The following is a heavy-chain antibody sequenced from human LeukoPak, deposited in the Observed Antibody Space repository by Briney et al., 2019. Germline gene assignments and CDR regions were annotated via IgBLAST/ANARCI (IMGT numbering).Heavy chain of an antibody. Sequence: SETLSLTCTLSGGSISSYYWSWIRRPPGKGLEWIGYIYYSGSTNYNPSLKSRVTISVDTPKNQFSLKLSSVTAADTAVYYCARQASGPRFDYWGQGTLVTVSS. V-gene: IGHV4-59*01. CDR2: IYYSGST. D-gene: IGHD3-3*01. CDR3: ARQASGPRFDY. J-gene: IGHJ4*02. CDR1: GGSISSYY.